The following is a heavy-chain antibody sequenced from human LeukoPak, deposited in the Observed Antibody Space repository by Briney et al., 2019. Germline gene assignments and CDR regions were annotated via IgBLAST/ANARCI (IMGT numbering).Heavy chain of an antibody. D-gene: IGHD4-17*01. V-gene: IGHV3-74*01. J-gene: IGHJ4*02. Sequence: PGGSLRLSCAASGFTFSSYWMHWVRQAPGKGLVWVSRINSDGSSTSYADSVKGRFTISRDNAKNTLYLQMNSLRAEDTAVYYCAEVRTVTISLDYWGQGTPVTVSS. CDR3: AEVRTVTISLDY. CDR1: GFTFSSYW. CDR2: INSDGSST.